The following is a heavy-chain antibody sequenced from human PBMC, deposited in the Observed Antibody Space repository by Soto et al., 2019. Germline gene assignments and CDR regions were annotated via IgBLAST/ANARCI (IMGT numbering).Heavy chain of an antibody. Sequence: GGSLRLSCAASGFTFSRQGMHWVRLAPGKGLEWVAIVSSAGSNKYYAGSVKGRSTVSRDNSKNTLYLQMSSLRGEDTAVYYCAKSATVTTAKYYIDYWGQGALVTVSS. CDR1: GFTFSRQG. CDR3: AKSATVTTAKYYIDY. D-gene: IGHD4-17*01. CDR2: VSSAGSNK. J-gene: IGHJ4*02. V-gene: IGHV3-30*18.